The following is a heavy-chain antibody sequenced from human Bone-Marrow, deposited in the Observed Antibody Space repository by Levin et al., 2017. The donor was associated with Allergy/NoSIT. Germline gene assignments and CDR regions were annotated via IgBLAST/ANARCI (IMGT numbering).Heavy chain of an antibody. CDR2: IYYSGYT. CDR1: GGSISSYY. D-gene: IGHD1-26*01. Sequence: SETLSLTCTVSGGSISSYYWNWIRQPPGKGLEWIGYIYYSGYTDYNPALKSRLTISVDTSKNQFSLRLSSVTSSDTAVYFCARYSGSASAYGLDVWGLGTTVTVSS. CDR3: ARYSGSASAYGLDV. V-gene: IGHV4-59*01. J-gene: IGHJ6*02.